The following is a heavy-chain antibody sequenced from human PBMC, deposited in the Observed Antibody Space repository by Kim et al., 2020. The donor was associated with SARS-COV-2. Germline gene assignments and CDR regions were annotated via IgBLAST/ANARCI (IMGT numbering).Heavy chain of an antibody. V-gene: IGHV3-30-3*01. Sequence: GGSLRLSCAASGFTFSSYAMHWVRQAPGKGLEWVAVISYDGSNKYYADSVKGRFTISRDNSKNTLYLQMNSLRAEDTAVYYCARDWNPGMSYYFDYWGQG. CDR1: GFTFSSYA. D-gene: IGHD1-1*01. CDR3: ARDWNPGMSYYFDY. J-gene: IGHJ4*02. CDR2: ISYDGSNK.